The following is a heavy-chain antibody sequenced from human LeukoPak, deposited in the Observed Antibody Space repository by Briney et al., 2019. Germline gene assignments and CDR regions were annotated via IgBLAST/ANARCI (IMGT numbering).Heavy chain of an antibody. CDR1: GGSFSGYS. J-gene: IGHJ6*03. V-gene: IGHV4-34*01. Sequence: SETLSLTCAVYGGSFSGYSWNWIRQPPVQGLEWIGEINHSGGTNYNPSLKSRVTISVDTSKKQFSLKLSSVTAADTAVYYCARDLPYSGSYYYYYYYMGVWGKGTTVTVSS. CDR2: INHSGGT. CDR3: ARDLPYSGSYYYYYYYMGV. D-gene: IGHD1-26*01.